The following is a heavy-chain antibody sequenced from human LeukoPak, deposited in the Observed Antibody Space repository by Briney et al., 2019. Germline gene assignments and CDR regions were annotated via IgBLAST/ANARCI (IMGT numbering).Heavy chain of an antibody. J-gene: IGHJ3*02. CDR3: ARFLSDSSGWNADAFDI. V-gene: IGHV4-4*02. CDR1: GDSVSSSNW. Sequence: SETLSLTCAVSGDSVSSSNWWSWVRQPPGKGLEWIGEIYHSGSTNYNPSLKSRVTISVDTSKNQFSLKLNSVTAADTAVYYCARFLSDSSGWNADAFDIWGQGTMVTVSS. CDR2: IYHSGST. D-gene: IGHD6-19*01.